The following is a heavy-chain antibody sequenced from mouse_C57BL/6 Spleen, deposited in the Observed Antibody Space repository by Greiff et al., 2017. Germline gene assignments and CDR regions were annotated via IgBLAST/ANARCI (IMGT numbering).Heavy chain of an antibody. CDR1: GYAFSSYW. Sequence: VQLVESGAELVKPGASVKISCKASGYAFSSYWMNWVKQRPGKGLEWIGQIYPGDGDTNYNGKFKGKATLTADKSSSTAYIQLSSLTSEDSAVYFCARGGQLRLGFAYWGQGTLVTVSA. CDR3: ARGGQLRLGFAY. V-gene: IGHV1-80*01. J-gene: IGHJ3*01. CDR2: IYPGDGDT. D-gene: IGHD3-2*02.